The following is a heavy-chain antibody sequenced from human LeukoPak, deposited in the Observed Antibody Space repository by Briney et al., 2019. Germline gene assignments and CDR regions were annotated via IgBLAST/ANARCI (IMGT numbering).Heavy chain of an antibody. CDR2: IFYTGAT. D-gene: IGHD4-17*01. CDR3: ARHDFASYGSLDF. V-gene: IGHV4-39*01. Sequence: SETLSLTCTVSGGSVSSSSYYWGWIRQPPGKGLEWIGTIFYTGATYYNPSLKSRVTISVDTSNNQFSLKLSSVTAADTAVYYCARHDFASYGSLDFWGQGTLVSVSS. J-gene: IGHJ4*02. CDR1: GGSVSSSSYY.